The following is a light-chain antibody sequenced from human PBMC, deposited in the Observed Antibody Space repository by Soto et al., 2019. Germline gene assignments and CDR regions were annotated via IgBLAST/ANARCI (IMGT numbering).Light chain of an antibody. J-gene: IGLJ2*01. CDR3: ATWDYSLTGEV. V-gene: IGLV2-14*01. CDR2: EVT. CDR1: SSDVGAYNY. Sequence: QSALTQPASVSGSPGQSITISCTGTSSDVGAYNYVSWYQQHPGKAPKLIIREVTNRPSGVSSRFSGSKSGNTASLTISGLQAEDEADYYCATWDYSLTGEVFGGGTKLTVL.